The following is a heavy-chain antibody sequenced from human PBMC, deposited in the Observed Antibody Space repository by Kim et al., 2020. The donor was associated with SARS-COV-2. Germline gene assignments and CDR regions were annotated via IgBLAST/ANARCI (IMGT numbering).Heavy chain of an antibody. CDR1: GGSINNSSYY. D-gene: IGHD5-12*01. J-gene: IGHJ5*02. CDR3: ARLRSGVGWFDL. CDR2: VYYSGTT. Sequence: SETLSLTCTVSGGSINNSSYYWGWIRQPPGKGLEWIGSVYYSGTTYYTPSLKSRVTISVDTSNNHFSLRLSSVTAADTAVYYCARLRSGVGWFDLLVQG. V-gene: IGHV4-39*02.